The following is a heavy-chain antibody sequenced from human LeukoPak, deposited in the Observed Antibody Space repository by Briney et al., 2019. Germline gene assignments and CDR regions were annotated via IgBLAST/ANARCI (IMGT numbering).Heavy chain of an antibody. Sequence: SETLSLTCAVYGGSFSGYYWSWIRQPPGMGLEWIGEINHSGSTNYNPSLKSRVTISVDTSKNQFSLKLSSVTAADTAVYYCARSGGYSNYLYYYYGMDVWGQGTTVTVSS. CDR1: GGSFSGYY. D-gene: IGHD4-11*01. CDR2: INHSGST. CDR3: ARSGGYSNYLYYYYGMDV. J-gene: IGHJ6*02. V-gene: IGHV4-34*01.